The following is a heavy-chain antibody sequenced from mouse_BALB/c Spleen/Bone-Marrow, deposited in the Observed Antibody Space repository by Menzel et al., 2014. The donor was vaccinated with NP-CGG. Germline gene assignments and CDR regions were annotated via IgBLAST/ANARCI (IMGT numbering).Heavy chain of an antibody. CDR2: IDPANGNT. CDR1: GFNIKDTY. CDR3: ARYDYGVYFDY. V-gene: IGHV14-3*02. D-gene: IGHD2-4*01. Sequence: VQLQQSGAELVKPGASVKLSCTASGFNIKDTYMHWVKQGPEQGLEWIGRIDPANGNTKYDPKFQGKATITADTSSNTAYLQLSSLTSEDTAVYYCARYDYGVYFDYWGQGTTLTVSS. J-gene: IGHJ2*01.